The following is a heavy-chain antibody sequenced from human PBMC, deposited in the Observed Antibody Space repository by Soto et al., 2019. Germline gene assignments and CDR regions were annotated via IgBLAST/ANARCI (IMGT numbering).Heavy chain of an antibody. J-gene: IGHJ6*02. Sequence: PGGSLRLSCAASGFTFSTYDMHWVRQATGKGLEWVSAIGAADDPYYSGSVKGRFTISRENAKSSLSLQMNSLRVGDTAVYYCERAYSGQLPRRADSYYAMDVWGPGPSVTPSS. D-gene: IGHD2-2*01. CDR2: IGAADDP. V-gene: IGHV3-13*05. CDR1: GFTFSTYD. CDR3: ERAYSGQLPRRADSYYAMDV.